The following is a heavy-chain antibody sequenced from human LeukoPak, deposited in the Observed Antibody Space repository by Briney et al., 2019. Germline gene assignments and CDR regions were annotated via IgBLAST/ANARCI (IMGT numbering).Heavy chain of an antibody. J-gene: IGHJ4*02. D-gene: IGHD2-2*01. V-gene: IGHV3-7*03. CDR1: GFTFRSHW. CDR3: ARLSCSSTNCYTFLNY. Sequence: PGGSLRLSCAASGFTFRSHWMSWVRQAPGEGLEWVASINQDASDKRYVDSVKGRFTISRDNTKTSLYLQMDSLRTEDTAIYYCARLSCSSTNCYTFLNYWGQGNPGHCLL. CDR2: INQDASDK.